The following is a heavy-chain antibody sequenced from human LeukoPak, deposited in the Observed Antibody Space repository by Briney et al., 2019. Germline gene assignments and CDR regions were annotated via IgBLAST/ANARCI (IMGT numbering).Heavy chain of an antibody. J-gene: IGHJ6*02. CDR2: INHSGST. Sequence: SETLSLTCAVYGGSFSGYYWSWIRQPPGKGLEWIGEINHSGSTNYNPSLKSRVTISVDTSKNQFSLKLSSVTAADTAVYYCARGVWVPAAIREYGMDVWGQGTTVTVSS. V-gene: IGHV4-34*01. CDR3: ARGVWVPAAIREYGMDV. D-gene: IGHD2-2*01. CDR1: GGSFSGYY.